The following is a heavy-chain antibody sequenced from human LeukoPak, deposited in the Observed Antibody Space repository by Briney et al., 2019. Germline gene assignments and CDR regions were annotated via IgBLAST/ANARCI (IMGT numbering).Heavy chain of an antibody. CDR2: ISYDGSNK. Sequence: GRSLRLSCAAPGFTFSYYAMHWVRQAPGKGLEWVAVISYDGSNKFYADSVRGRFTISRDNSKSTLYLQMNSLRAEDTAVYYCARFVSIAEENWFDPWGQGTLVTVSS. D-gene: IGHD6-6*01. CDR1: GFTFSYYA. J-gene: IGHJ5*02. V-gene: IGHV3-30*01. CDR3: ARFVSIAEENWFDP.